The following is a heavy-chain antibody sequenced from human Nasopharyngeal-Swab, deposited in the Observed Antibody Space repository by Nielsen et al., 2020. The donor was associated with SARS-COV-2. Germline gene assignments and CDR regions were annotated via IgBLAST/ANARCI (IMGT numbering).Heavy chain of an antibody. CDR3: ATAGGWYFDY. CDR1: GFTFSNYW. J-gene: IGHJ4*02. V-gene: IGHV3-7*03. CDR2: IKQDGSEK. Sequence: GESLKISCAASGFTFSNYWMNWVRQAPGKGLEWVAKIKQDGSEKYYVDSVKGRFTISRDNAKNSLYLQMHSLRAEDTAVYYCATAGGWYFDYWGQGTLVTVSS. D-gene: IGHD6-19*01.